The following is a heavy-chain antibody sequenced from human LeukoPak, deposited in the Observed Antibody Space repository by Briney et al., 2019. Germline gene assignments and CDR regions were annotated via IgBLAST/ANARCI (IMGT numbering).Heavy chain of an antibody. CDR3: AKVYSSSWYIRRGSAFDI. V-gene: IGHV3-23*01. D-gene: IGHD6-13*01. CDR1: GFTLSSYA. CDR2: ISGSGGST. J-gene: IGHJ3*02. Sequence: GGSLRLSCAASGFTLSSYAMSWVRQAPGKGLEWVSAISGSGGSTYYADSVKGRFTISRDNSKNTLYLQMNSLRAEDTAVYYCAKVYSSSWYIRRGSAFDIWGQGTMVTVSS.